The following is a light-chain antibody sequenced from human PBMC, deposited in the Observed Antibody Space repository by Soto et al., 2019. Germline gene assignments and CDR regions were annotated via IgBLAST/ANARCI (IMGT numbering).Light chain of an antibody. Sequence: EIVLTQSPGTLSLSPGERATLSCRASQSVSSSYLAWYQQKPGQAPRLLISGASSRATGIPDRFSGSGSGTDFTLTISRLEPEDFAVYYCQQHGSSPYTFGQGTNLEIK. V-gene: IGKV3-20*01. CDR2: GAS. CDR3: QQHGSSPYT. CDR1: QSVSSSY. J-gene: IGKJ2*01.